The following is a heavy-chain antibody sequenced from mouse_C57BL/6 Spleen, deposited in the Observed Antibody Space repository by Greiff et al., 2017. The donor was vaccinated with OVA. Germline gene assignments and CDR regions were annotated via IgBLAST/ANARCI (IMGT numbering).Heavy chain of an antibody. CDR1: GYTFTSYW. D-gene: IGHD2-5*01. V-gene: IGHV1-50*01. J-gene: IGHJ2*01. CDR2: IDPSDSYT. CDR3: ARQPSYYSNYVY. Sequence: QVQLQQPGAELVKPGASVKLSCKASGYTFTSYWMQWVKQRPGQGLEWIGEIDPSDSYTNYNQKFKGKATLTVDKSYSTAYMQLSSLTSEDSAVYYCARQPSYYSNYVYWGQGTTLTVSS.